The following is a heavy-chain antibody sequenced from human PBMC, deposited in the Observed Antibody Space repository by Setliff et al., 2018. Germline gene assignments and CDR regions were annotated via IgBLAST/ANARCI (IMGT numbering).Heavy chain of an antibody. Sequence: ASVKVSCKASGSTFTDSIVNWVRQAPGQGLEWVGWYSPYNGKTYSAQKFLDRLTMTTDTSTSTAYMELKDLTSDDTALYYCARINFYVSSGFYYASDYWGQGTLVTVSS. CDR3: ARINFYVSSGFYYASDY. V-gene: IGHV1-18*01. J-gene: IGHJ4*02. CDR2: YSPYNGKT. D-gene: IGHD3-22*01. CDR1: GSTFTDSI.